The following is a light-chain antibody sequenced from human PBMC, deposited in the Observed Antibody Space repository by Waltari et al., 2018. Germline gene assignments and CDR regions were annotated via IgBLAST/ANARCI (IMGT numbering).Light chain of an antibody. Sequence: EIVLTQSPGTLSLSPGEGATLSCRASRTVISSYLAWYQQKPGQAPRLLIYGASTRATGTPDRVSGSGSGTVFTLTISRVEPEDFAIYFCQQYGTSPSITFGQGTRLEIK. V-gene: IGKV3-20*01. CDR1: RTVISSY. CDR3: QQYGTSPSIT. CDR2: GAS. J-gene: IGKJ5*01.